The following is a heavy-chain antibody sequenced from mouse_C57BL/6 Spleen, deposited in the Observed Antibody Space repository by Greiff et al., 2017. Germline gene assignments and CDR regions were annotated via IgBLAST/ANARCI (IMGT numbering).Heavy chain of an antibody. D-gene: IGHD2-4*01. CDR1: GFTFSSYT. CDR3: ARRDYDVGWYFDV. CDR2: ISGGGGNT. V-gene: IGHV5-9*01. Sequence: EVQLMESGGGLVKPGGSLKLSCAASGFTFSSYTMSWVRQTPEKRLEWVATISGGGGNTYYPDSVKGRFTISRDNAKNTLYLQMSSLRSEDTALYYCARRDYDVGWYFDVWGTGTTVTVSS. J-gene: IGHJ1*03.